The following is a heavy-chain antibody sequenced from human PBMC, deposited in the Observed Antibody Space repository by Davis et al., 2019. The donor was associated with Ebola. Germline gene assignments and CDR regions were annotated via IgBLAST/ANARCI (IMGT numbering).Heavy chain of an antibody. CDR1: GFTFSSYS. D-gene: IGHD5-12*01. J-gene: IGHJ6*02. V-gene: IGHV3-48*02. Sequence: PGGSLRLSCAASGFTFSSYSMNWVRQAPGKGLEWVSYISSSSSTIYYADSVKGRFTISRDNAKNSLYLQMNSLRDEDTAVYYCARDSGYDYGGYYYYGMDVWGQGTTVTVSS. CDR3: ARDSGYDYGGYYYYGMDV. CDR2: ISSSSSTI.